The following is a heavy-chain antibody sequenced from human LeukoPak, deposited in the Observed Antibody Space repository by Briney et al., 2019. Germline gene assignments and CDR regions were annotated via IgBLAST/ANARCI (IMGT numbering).Heavy chain of an antibody. D-gene: IGHD4-17*01. V-gene: IGHV4-34*01. CDR2: INHSGST. CDR1: GGSFSGYY. J-gene: IGHJ3*02. Sequence: KASETLSLTCAVYGGSFSGYYWSWIRQPPGKGLEWIGEINHSGSTNYNPSLKSRVTISVDTSKNQFSLKLSSVTAADTAVYYCARGWRLRRAFDIWGQGTMVTVSS. CDR3: ARGWRLRRAFDI.